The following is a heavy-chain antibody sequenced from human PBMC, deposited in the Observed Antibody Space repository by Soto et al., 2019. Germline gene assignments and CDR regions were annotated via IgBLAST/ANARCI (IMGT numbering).Heavy chain of an antibody. Sequence: PSEILSLTCTVSGGSISSYYWSWIRQPPGKGLEWIGYIYYSGSTNYNPSLKSRVTISVDTSKNQFSLKLSSVTAADTAVYYCARAPRGNYGYPSYFDYWGQGTPVTVSS. V-gene: IGHV4-59*01. D-gene: IGHD3-10*01. CDR3: ARAPRGNYGYPSYFDY. CDR2: IYYSGST. J-gene: IGHJ4*02. CDR1: GGSISSYY.